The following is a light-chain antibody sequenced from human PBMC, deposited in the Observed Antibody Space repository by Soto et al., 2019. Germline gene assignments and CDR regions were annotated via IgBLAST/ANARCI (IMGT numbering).Light chain of an antibody. V-gene: IGKV3-15*01. CDR3: QHYNNWPPIT. J-gene: IGKJ5*01. CDR2: GAS. Sequence: EIVLTQSPGTLSLSPGERATLSCMASQTVSSDYLAWYQQKPGQAPRLLIYGASTRAAGIPARFSGSGSGTDFTLTISSLQSEDFAVYYCQHYNNWPPITFGQGTRLEIK. CDR1: QTVSSD.